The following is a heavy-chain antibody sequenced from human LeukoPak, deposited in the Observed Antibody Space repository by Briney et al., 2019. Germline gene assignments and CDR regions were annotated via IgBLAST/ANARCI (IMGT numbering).Heavy chain of an antibody. CDR3: AIGYSGYHE. J-gene: IGHJ4*02. CDR2: INHSGST. Sequence: PSETLSLTCAVDGGSFSGYYWSCIRHPPGKRLEWIVEINHSGSTNYNPSLKSRVTISVDTSKNQFPLKLSSVTAADTAVYYCAIGYSGYHEWGQGTLVTVSS. D-gene: IGHD5-12*01. CDR1: GGSFSGYY. V-gene: IGHV4-34*01.